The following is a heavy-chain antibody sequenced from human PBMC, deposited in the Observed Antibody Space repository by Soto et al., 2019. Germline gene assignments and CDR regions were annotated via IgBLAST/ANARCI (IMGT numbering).Heavy chain of an antibody. D-gene: IGHD4-4*01. CDR2: FYYSGST. Sequence: SSETLSLTCTVSGGSISSATYSWGWIRQPPGKGLEWIGTFYYSGSTYYNPSLESRVTISVDTSKNQFSLRLSSVTAAETAVCYCARHSYYSNPLRFDPWGQGTLVTVSS. CDR3: ARHSYYSNPLRFDP. CDR1: GGSISSATYS. V-gene: IGHV4-39*01. J-gene: IGHJ5*02.